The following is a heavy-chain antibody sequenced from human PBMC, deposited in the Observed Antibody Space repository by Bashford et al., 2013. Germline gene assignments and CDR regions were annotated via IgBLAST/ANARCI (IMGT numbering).Heavy chain of an antibody. J-gene: IGHJ4*02. D-gene: IGHD3-22*01. CDR1: GYTFSDYY. V-gene: IGHV1-2*02. CDR2: INPNPNSGAT. Sequence: ASVKVSCKASGYTFSDYYLHWVRQAPGQGLEWMGWINPNPNSGATKYAEMFQGRVTMTRDTSISTAYMELSSLRSDDTAVYYCARGGLNYYDISGYYSSFDYWAREPWSPSPQ. CDR3: ARGGLNYYDISGYYSSFDY.